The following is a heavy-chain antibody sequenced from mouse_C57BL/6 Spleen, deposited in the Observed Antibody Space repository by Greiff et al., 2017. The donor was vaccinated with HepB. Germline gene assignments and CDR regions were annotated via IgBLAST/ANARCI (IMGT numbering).Heavy chain of an antibody. CDR3: ARGDYDEAMDY. J-gene: IGHJ4*01. V-gene: IGHV1-64*01. D-gene: IGHD2-3*01. CDR1: GYTFTSYW. Sequence: QVQLQQPGAELVKPGASVKLSCKASGYTFTSYWMHWVKQRPGQGLEWIGMIHPNSGSTNYNEKFKSKATLTVDKSSSTASMQLSSLTSEDSAVYYCARGDYDEAMDYWGQGTSVTVSS. CDR2: IHPNSGST.